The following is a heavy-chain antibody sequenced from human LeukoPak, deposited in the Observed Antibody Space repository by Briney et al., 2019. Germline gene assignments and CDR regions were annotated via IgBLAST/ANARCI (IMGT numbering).Heavy chain of an antibody. CDR3: ARDALVVVAATPSSPNWFDP. Sequence: GGSLRLSCAASGFTFSSYAMHWVRQAPGKGLEYVSAISSNGGSTYYANSVKGRFTISRDNSKNTLYLQMGSLRAEDMAAYYCARDALVVVAATPSSPNWFDPWGQGTLVTVSS. V-gene: IGHV3-64*01. CDR2: ISSNGGST. D-gene: IGHD2-15*01. CDR1: GFTFSSYA. J-gene: IGHJ5*02.